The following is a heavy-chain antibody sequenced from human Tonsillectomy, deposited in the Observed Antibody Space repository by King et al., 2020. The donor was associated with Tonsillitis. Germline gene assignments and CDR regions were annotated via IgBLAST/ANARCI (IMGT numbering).Heavy chain of an antibody. Sequence: QLQESGPGLVKPSQTLSLTCTVSGGSISSGGYYWGWIRQHPGKGLEWIGYIYYSGSTYYNPSLKSRVPISVATSKNQFSLKLSSVTGADTAADYFARVHDSSSSPHDYYYYMDVWGKGTTVTVSS. J-gene: IGHJ6*03. V-gene: IGHV4-31*03. CDR1: GGSISSGGYY. CDR2: IYYSGST. CDR3: ARVHDSSSSPHDYYYYMDV. D-gene: IGHD6-6*01.